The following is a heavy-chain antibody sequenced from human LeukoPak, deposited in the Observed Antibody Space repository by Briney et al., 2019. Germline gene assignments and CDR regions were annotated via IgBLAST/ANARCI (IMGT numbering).Heavy chain of an antibody. D-gene: IGHD3-16*01. J-gene: IGHJ4*02. Sequence: PGGSLRLSCAASGFTFSSYSMNWVRQAPGKGLEWVANIKQDGSDKYYLDSMKGRLTISRDNAKNSLYLQVNSLRVEDTAVYYCASLNYGQVWGSPHYYFDYWGQGILVTVSS. CDR1: GFTFSSYS. CDR3: ASLNYGQVWGSPHYYFDY. CDR2: IKQDGSDK. V-gene: IGHV3-7*01.